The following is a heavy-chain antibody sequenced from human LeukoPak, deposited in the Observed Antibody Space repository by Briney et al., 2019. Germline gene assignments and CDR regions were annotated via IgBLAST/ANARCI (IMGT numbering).Heavy chain of an antibody. D-gene: IGHD2-21*01. Sequence: GGSLRLSCAASGFTFSSYAMNWVRQAPGKGLEWVSGISASGGSTYNADPVKGRFTISRDNSKNTLSLQMKSLRAEDTALYFCVQGPYLDYWGQGTLVTVSS. CDR1: GFTFSSYA. V-gene: IGHV3-23*01. CDR2: ISASGGST. J-gene: IGHJ4*02. CDR3: VQGPYLDY.